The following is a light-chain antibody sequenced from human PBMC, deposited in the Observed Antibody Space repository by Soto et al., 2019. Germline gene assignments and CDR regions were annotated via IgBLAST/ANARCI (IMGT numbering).Light chain of an antibody. Sequence: PATMSSSVAYIVTIPCRASQSIGRFLAWYQHQPGKAPKLLIYDASTLESGVPSRFSGTGSGTEFTFSITSLQPEDFGTYYCQQCYMGWTFGPGTKVDI. CDR2: DAS. CDR1: QSIGRF. V-gene: IGKV1-5*01. J-gene: IGKJ1*01. CDR3: QQCYMGWT.